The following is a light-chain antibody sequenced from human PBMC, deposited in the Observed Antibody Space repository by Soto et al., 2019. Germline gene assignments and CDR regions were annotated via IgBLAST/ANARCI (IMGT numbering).Light chain of an antibody. CDR1: SSDVGGYNY. J-gene: IGLJ1*01. CDR2: DVS. CDR3: SSYTSSSTPWV. Sequence: QCVLTQPTSVSGSPGQSITISCTGTSSDVGGYNYVSWYQHHPGKAPKLMICDVSDRPSGVSNRFSGSKSGNTASLTISGLQAEDEADYYCSSYTSSSTPWVFGTGTKVTVL. V-gene: IGLV2-14*03.